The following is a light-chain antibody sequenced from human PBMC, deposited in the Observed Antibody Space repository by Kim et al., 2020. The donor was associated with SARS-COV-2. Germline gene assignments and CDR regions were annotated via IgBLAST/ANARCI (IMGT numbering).Light chain of an antibody. Sequence: PGETAKYTRGEKNVELKSVQWSQQKPGQAQVLVIKYDSDRPAGLPERFSGSNSGNTATLTISRVEAGDEADYYCQVWDSSSDPFYVFGTGTKVTVL. V-gene: IGLV3-21*04. CDR1: NVELKS. CDR3: QVWDSSSDPFYV. J-gene: IGLJ1*01. CDR2: YDS.